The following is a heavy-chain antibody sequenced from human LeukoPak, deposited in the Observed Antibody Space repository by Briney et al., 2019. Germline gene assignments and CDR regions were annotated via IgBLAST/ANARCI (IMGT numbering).Heavy chain of an antibody. Sequence: SVKVSCKASGGTFSSYAISWVRQAPGQGLEWMGRIIPIFGIANYAQKFQGRVTITADKSTSTAYMELSSLRSEDTAVYYCARVQVEGGYQRSIAAAGEGWFDPWGQETLVTVSS. J-gene: IGHJ5*02. D-gene: IGHD6-13*01. V-gene: IGHV1-69*04. CDR3: ARVQVEGGYQRSIAAAGEGWFDP. CDR2: IIPIFGIA. CDR1: GGTFSSYA.